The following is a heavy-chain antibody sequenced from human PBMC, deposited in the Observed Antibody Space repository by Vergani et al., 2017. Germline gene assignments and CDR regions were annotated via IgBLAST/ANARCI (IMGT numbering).Heavy chain of an antibody. CDR1: GVTVSSNY. CDR3: ARREAAAAHWYFDL. D-gene: IGHD6-25*01. J-gene: IGHJ2*01. V-gene: IGHV3-66*02. CDR2: IYSGGGT. Sequence: EVQLVESGGGLVQPGGSLRLSCAASGVTVSSNYMSWVRQAPGKGLEWVSVIYSGGGTYYTDSVKGRFTTSRYNSKNTLSLQMNSLRAEDTAVYYCARREAAAAHWYFDLWGRGTLVTVSS.